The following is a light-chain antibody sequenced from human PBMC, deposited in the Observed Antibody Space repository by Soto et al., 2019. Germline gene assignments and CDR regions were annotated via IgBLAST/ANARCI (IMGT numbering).Light chain of an antibody. CDR2: GAT. V-gene: IGKV3-15*01. J-gene: IGKJ4*01. CDR3: QQYNNWPRAT. Sequence: EIVMTQSPATLSVSPGERVTLSSAARQSVGSNLAWYQQKPAQAPRLLPQGATTRATGIPARFSGSGSGTEFNITISSLQSEDFAVYYCQQYNNWPRATFGGGTKVDIK. CDR1: QSVGSN.